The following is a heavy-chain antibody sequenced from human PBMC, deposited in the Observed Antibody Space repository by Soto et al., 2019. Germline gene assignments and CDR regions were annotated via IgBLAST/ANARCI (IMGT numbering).Heavy chain of an antibody. J-gene: IGHJ6*02. CDR1: GGTFRIYG. CDR3: ARDNCNSTSCLTSYGMDV. Sequence: QVQLVQSGAEVKKTGSSVKVSCKASGGTFRIYGLNWVRQAPGQGLEWMGGITPMLGAAEYAQKYQGRVTITADESTSTAYMEVRSLRSEDTAVYYCARDNCNSTSCLTSYGMDVWGQGTTVIVSS. V-gene: IGHV1-69*01. CDR2: ITPMLGAA. D-gene: IGHD2-2*01.